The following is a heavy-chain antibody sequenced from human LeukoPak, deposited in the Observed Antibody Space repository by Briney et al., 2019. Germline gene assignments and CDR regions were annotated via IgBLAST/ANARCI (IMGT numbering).Heavy chain of an antibody. Sequence: PGRSLTLSCAASGFTFNSYGIHWVRQAPGKGLEWVAVISYDGSNKYYADSVKGRFTISRDNSKNTVYLQMSSLRAEDTAVYYCAKPSSGYDNALFDYWGQGTLVIVSS. CDR3: AKPSSGYDNALFDY. CDR2: ISYDGSNK. J-gene: IGHJ4*02. V-gene: IGHV3-30*18. D-gene: IGHD5-12*01. CDR1: GFTFNSYG.